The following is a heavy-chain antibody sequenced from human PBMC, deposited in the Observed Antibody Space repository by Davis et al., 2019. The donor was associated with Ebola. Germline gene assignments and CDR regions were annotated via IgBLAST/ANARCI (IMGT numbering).Heavy chain of an antibody. V-gene: IGHV3-30-3*01. CDR3: AKDKGDVVVVVPANLFDP. CDR2: ISYDGIKQ. J-gene: IGHJ5*02. CDR1: GFTFRNFA. D-gene: IGHD2-15*01. Sequence: GESLKISCAASGFTFRNFAIHWLRQAPGKGLEWVARISYDGIKQSYADSVKGRFTISRDNSKNTVLLEMNSLRADDTAVYYCAKDKGDVVVVVPANLFDPWGQGTLVIVSS.